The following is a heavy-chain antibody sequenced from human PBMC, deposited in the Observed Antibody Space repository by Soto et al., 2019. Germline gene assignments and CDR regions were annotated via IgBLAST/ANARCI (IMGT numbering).Heavy chain of an antibody. CDR2: ISQSAGGNS. J-gene: IGHJ4*01. CDR3: AGWNYDY. D-gene: IGHD1-7*01. Sequence: XESLRLSCAASGITFRSCGMMWVRQAPGKGLEWVSAISQSAGGNSYYADSVKGRFTISRDDSKNTLYLQMDSLRLEDTAQYYCAGWNYDYCGRGTQVIVSS. V-gene: IGHV3-23*01. CDR1: GITFRSCG.